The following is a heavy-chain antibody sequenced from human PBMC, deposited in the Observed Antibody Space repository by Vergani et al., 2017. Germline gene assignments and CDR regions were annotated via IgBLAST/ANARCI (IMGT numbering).Heavy chain of an antibody. J-gene: IGHJ6*02. V-gene: IGHV1-58*02. CDR1: GFSFSTSA. D-gene: IGHD5-12*01. CDR3: ATPRLRFSYYYYYGMDV. CDR2: IVVASGNT. Sequence: QMQLVQSGPEVKKPGTSVKVSCKASGFSFSTSAMQWVRQARGQRLEWIGWIVVASGNTNYAQKFQERVTITRDMSTSTAYMELSSLRSEDTAVYYCATPRLRFSYYYYYGMDVWGQGTTVTVSS.